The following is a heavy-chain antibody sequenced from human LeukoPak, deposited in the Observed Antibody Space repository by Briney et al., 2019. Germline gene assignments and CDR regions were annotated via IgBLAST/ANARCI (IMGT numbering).Heavy chain of an antibody. CDR1: GYSFTSYW. CDR2: VHPGDSDT. D-gene: IGHD6-19*01. CDR3: ARQWLVEENWFDP. V-gene: IGHV5-51*01. Sequence: GESLKISCKGSGYSFTSYWIGWVRQMPGKGLEWMGIVHPGDSDTRYSPSFQGQVTISADKSISTAYLQWSSLKASDTAMYYCARQWLVEENWFDPWGQGTLVTVSS. J-gene: IGHJ5*02.